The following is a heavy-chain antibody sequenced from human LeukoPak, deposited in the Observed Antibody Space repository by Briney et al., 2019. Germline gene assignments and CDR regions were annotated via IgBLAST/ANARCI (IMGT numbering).Heavy chain of an antibody. CDR2: IKQDGSEK. CDR1: GFTFSSYW. Sequence: GGSLRLSCAASGFTFSSYWMSWVRQAPGKGLEWVANIKQDGSEKYYVDSVKGRFTISRDNAKNSLSLHMNSLRAEDTAVYYCAKYRLVWLPAPVFDYWGQGTLVTVSS. D-gene: IGHD5-24*01. V-gene: IGHV3-7*01. J-gene: IGHJ4*02. CDR3: AKYRLVWLPAPVFDY.